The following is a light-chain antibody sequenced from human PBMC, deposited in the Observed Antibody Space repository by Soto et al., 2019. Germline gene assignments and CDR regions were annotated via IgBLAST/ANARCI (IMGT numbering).Light chain of an antibody. CDR2: GSA. CDR1: QSVFSS. V-gene: IGKV3-15*01. Sequence: EIVVTQSPATLSVSPGERATLSCRASQSVFSSLAWYQQRPGQAPRLLIYGSATRATGIPDRFSGSGSGTEFTLTISSLQSEDSAVYYCQQYHSWPAFGQGTKVDI. CDR3: QQYHSWPA. J-gene: IGKJ1*01.